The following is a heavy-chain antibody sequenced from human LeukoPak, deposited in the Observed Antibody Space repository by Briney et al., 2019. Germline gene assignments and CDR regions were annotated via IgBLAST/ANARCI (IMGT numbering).Heavy chain of an antibody. CDR1: GFTFSSHG. CDR2: ISYDGSNK. CDR3: ARGSSAVAGLFDY. Sequence: PGGSLRLSCVASGFTFSSHGMHWVRQAPGKGLEWVAVISYDGSNKYYADSVKGRFTISRDNSKNTLYLQMNSLRAEDTAVYYCARGSSAVAGLFDYWGQGTLVTVSS. J-gene: IGHJ4*02. V-gene: IGHV3-30*19. D-gene: IGHD6-19*01.